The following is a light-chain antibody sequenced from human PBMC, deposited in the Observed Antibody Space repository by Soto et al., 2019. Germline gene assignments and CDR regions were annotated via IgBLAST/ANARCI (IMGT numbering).Light chain of an antibody. V-gene: IGKV3-20*01. CDR2: GAS. CDR1: QSVSSSS. Sequence: EIVLTQSPGTLSLSPGERATLSCRASQSVSSSSLAWYKQKPGQAPRLLIYGASSMATGIPDRFSGSESGTDFTLTISRLEPEDSAVYYCQQYGSSPLTFGGGTKVEIK. CDR3: QQYGSSPLT. J-gene: IGKJ4*01.